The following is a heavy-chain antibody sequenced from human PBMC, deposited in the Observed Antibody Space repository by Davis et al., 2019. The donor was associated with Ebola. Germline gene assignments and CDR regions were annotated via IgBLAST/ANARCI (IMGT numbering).Heavy chain of an antibody. CDR2: ISIGGKNI. J-gene: IGHJ4*02. Sequence: GESLKISCAASGFTFSDYYMSWIRQAPGKGLEWISYISIGGKNIHYADSVKGRFTIFRDNSKNMLYLQMNSLTAEDTAVYYCVQGTTACRAWGQGTLVTVSA. V-gene: IGHV3-11*01. CDR3: VQGTTACRA. D-gene: IGHD1-26*01. CDR1: GFTFSDYY.